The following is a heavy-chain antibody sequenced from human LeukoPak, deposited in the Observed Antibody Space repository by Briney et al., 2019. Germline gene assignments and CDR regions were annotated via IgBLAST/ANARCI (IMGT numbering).Heavy chain of an antibody. CDR1: GVSISSGGYS. CDR3: ARGPLIPYGSGSYAFDY. J-gene: IGHJ4*02. CDR2: IYHSGST. V-gene: IGHV4-30-2*01. Sequence: PSQTLSLTCAVSGVSISSGGYSWGWLRQPPGKGLEWIVYIYHSGSTYYNPSLKSRVTISVDRSKNQFSLKLSSVTAADTAVYYCARGPLIPYGSGSYAFDYWGQGTLVTVSS. D-gene: IGHD3-10*01.